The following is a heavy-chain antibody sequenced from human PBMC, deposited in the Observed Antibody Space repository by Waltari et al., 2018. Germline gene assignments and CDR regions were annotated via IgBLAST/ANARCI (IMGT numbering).Heavy chain of an antibody. CDR1: AYSFTNYW. J-gene: IGHJ4*02. Sequence: EVQLVQSGAEVNKPGESRKISCTGSAYSFTNYWIGWVRHMPGKGPEWMWSIYPGYSDSRYSPSFQGQVTISADKSISTAYVQGSSLKASDTAMYYCSRRIGSGSYWDDWGQGTLVTVSS. V-gene: IGHV5-51*01. CDR2: IYPGYSDS. CDR3: SRRIGSGSYWDD. D-gene: IGHD3-10*01.